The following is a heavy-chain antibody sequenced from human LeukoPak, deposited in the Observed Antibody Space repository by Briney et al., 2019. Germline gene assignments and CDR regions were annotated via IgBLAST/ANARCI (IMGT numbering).Heavy chain of an antibody. J-gene: IGHJ4*02. D-gene: IGHD5-12*01. CDR2: IYYSGGT. V-gene: IGHV4-59*01. CDR3: AREDSGYGIYDY. Sequence: SSETLSLTCTVSGGSISSYYWSWIRQPPGKGLEWIGYIYYSGGTNYNPSLKSRVTMSVDTSRNQFSLKLYSVTAADTAVYYCAREDSGYGIYDYWGQGTLVTVSS. CDR1: GGSISSYY.